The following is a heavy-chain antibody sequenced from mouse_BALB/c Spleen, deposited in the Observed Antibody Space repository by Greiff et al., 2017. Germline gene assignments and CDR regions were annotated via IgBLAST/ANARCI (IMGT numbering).Heavy chain of an antibody. D-gene: IGHD1-2*01. J-gene: IGHJ3*01. Sequence: QVQLKESGAELVKPGASVKLSCKASGYTFTSYYMYWVKQRPGQGLEWIGEINPSNGGTNFNEKFKSKATLTVDKSSSTAYMQLSSLTSEDSAVYNCTRSITTAPAYRGQGALVTVSA. CDR2: INPSNGGT. CDR1: GYTFTSYY. V-gene: IGHV1S81*02. CDR3: TRSITTAPAY.